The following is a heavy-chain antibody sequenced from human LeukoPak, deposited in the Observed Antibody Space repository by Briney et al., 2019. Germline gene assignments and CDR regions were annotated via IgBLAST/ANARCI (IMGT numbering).Heavy chain of an antibody. D-gene: IGHD4-23*01. CDR2: ISSSSSAI. V-gene: IGHV3-48*04. CDR1: GFTFSSYS. CDR3: ARGATVVSAFDY. J-gene: IGHJ4*02. Sequence: GGSLRLSCAASGFTFSSYSMNWVRQAPRKGLEWVSYISSSSSAIYYADSVKGRFTISRDNVKNSLYVQMNSLRAEDTAIYYCARGATVVSAFDYWGQGTLVTVSS.